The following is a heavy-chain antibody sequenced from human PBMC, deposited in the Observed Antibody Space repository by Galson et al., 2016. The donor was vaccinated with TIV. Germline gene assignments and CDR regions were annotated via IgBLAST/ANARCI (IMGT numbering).Heavy chain of an antibody. CDR2: ISDSGDRT. CDR3: AKQLGGVYREFDS. CDR1: GFTFNTYA. D-gene: IGHD3-16*01. V-gene: IGHV3-23*01. J-gene: IGHJ4*02. Sequence: SLRLSCATSGFTFNTYAMSWVRQAPGKGLEWVSSISDSGDRTYYADSVKGRFTISRDFSTNTPSLQMNSLRAEDTALYYCAKQLGGVYREFDSWGQGTLVTVSS.